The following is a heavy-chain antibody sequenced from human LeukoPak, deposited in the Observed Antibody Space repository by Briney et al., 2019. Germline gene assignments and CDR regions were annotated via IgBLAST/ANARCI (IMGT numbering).Heavy chain of an antibody. CDR3: ARDSLRIAARPLSY. CDR1: GFTFSDYY. Sequence: SGGSLRLSCAASGFTFSDYYMSWIRQAPGKGLEWVSYISSSGSTIYYADSVKGRFTISRDNAKNSLYLQMNSLRAEDTAVYYCARDSLRIAARPLSYWGQGTLVTVSS. J-gene: IGHJ4*02. D-gene: IGHD6-6*01. CDR2: ISSSGSTI. V-gene: IGHV3-11*01.